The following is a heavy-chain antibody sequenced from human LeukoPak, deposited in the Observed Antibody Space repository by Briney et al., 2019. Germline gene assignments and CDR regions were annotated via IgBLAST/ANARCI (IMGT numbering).Heavy chain of an antibody. J-gene: IGHJ4*02. Sequence: PSETLSLTCTVSGGSISSYYWSWIRQPPGKGLEWIGYIYYSGSTNYNPSLKSRVTISVDTSKNQFSLKLSSVTAADTAVYYCARSMEVMATRVKRYYFDYWGQGTLVTVSS. CDR2: IYYSGST. CDR1: GGSISSYY. V-gene: IGHV4-59*08. CDR3: ARSMEVMATRVKRYYFDY. D-gene: IGHD5-24*01.